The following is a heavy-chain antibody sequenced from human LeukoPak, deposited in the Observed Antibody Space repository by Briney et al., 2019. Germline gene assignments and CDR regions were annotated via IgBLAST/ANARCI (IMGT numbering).Heavy chain of an antibody. CDR1: GFTFDDYA. V-gene: IGHV3-21*01. D-gene: IGHD2-8*01. Sequence: GGSLRLSCAASGFTFDDYAMNWVRQAPGKGLEWVSSISSRSNYIYYADSVKGRFTISRDNAKNSLYLQMNSLRAEDTAVYSCAREGRGGFCTTKPCDAFDIWGQGTMVTVSS. CDR2: ISSRSNYI. J-gene: IGHJ3*02. CDR3: AREGRGGFCTTKPCDAFDI.